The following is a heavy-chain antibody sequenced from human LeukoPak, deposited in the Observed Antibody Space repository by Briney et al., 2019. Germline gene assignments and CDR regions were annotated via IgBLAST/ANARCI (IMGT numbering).Heavy chain of an antibody. J-gene: IGHJ4*02. Sequence: GASVKVSCKASGYTXTSYSINGVRQAPGQGLEWMGWMSTYNGNTNYAQKLQGRVTMTTDTSTSTAYMELRSLRSDDTAEYYCAKDRWRDGSSSFDNWGQGTLVTVSS. V-gene: IGHV1-18*01. CDR3: AKDRWRDGSSSFDN. CDR1: GYTXTSYS. D-gene: IGHD6-6*01. CDR2: MSTYNGNT.